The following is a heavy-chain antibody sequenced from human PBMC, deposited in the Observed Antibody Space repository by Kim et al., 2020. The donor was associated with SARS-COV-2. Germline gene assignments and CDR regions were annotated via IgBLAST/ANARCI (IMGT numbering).Heavy chain of an antibody. D-gene: IGHD6-13*01. J-gene: IGHJ4*02. V-gene: IGHV2-5*02. CDR1: GFSLSTSGVG. Sequence: SGPTLVNPTQTLTLTCTFSGFSLSTSGVGVGWIRQPPGKALEWLALIYWDDDKRNSTSLKSRPTNTKDTSKNQVGLTMTNMETVDTATYYCAHRPGLIAAAGYLDYWGQGTLVTVSS. CDR2: IYWDDDK. CDR3: AHRPGLIAAAGYLDY.